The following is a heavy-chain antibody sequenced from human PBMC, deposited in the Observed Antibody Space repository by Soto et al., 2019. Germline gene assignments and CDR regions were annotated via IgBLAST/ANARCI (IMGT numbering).Heavy chain of an antibody. J-gene: IGHJ4*02. D-gene: IGHD1-1*01. CDR1: GYSFTSYW. CDR3: ARGPTLTTSSFDY. V-gene: IGHV5-10-1*01. CDR2: IDPRDSYT. Sequence: EVQLVQSGAEVKKPGESLRISCQGSGYSFTSYWISWVRQMPGKGLEWMGRIDPRDSYTKYSPSFQGHVTISADKSISAAYLQLSSLKASDTAMYYCARGPTLTTSSFDYWGQGTLVTVSS.